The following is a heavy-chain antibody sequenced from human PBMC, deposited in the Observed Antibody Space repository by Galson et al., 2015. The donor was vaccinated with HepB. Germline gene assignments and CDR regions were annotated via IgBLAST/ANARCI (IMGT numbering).Heavy chain of an antibody. CDR3: AKDERRVPAASNPNRDAFDI. Sequence: SLRLSCAASGFTFSSYAMSWVRQAPGKGLEWVSAISGSGGSTYYADSVKGRFTISRDNSKNTLYLQMNSLRAEDTAVYYCAKDERRVPAASNPNRDAFDIWGQGTMVTVSS. V-gene: IGHV3-23*01. D-gene: IGHD2-2*01. CDR1: GFTFSSYA. CDR2: ISGSGGST. J-gene: IGHJ3*02.